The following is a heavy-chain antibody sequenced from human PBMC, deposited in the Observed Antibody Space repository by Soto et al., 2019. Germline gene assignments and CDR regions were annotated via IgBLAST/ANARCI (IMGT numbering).Heavy chain of an antibody. CDR2: IDLSDSYT. CDR3: ARPSDYXNYGDSFGYLYYYVMDV. Sequence: PGESVKISCMDSGYSFAIYWISWVRQMPGKGLEWMGRIDLSDSYTNYSPSFQGHVTISADKSISTAYLQWSSLKASDTAMYYCARPSDYXNYGDSFGYLYYYVMDVWGQGTTVTVSS. J-gene: IGHJ6*02. D-gene: IGHD4-4*01. V-gene: IGHV5-10-1*01. CDR1: GYSFAIYW.